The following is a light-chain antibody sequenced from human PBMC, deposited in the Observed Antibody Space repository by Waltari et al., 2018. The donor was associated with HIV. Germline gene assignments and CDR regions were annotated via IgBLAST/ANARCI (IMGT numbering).Light chain of an antibody. V-gene: IGLV4-69*01. CDR2: FNSDGSH. Sequence: QLVLTQSPSASASLGASVKLTCTLSSGPSSYAIAWHPQQPEKGPRYLMKFNSDGSHSKGDGIPDRFSGSSSGAERYLTISSLQSEDEADYYCQTWGTLNLVFGGGTKLTVL. CDR1: SGPSSYA. CDR3: QTWGTLNLV. J-gene: IGLJ3*02.